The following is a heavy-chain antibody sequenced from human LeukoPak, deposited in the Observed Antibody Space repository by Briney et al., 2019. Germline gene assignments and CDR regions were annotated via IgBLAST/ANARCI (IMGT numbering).Heavy chain of an antibody. CDR3: ARDPLTTLVYGMDV. CDR2: ISNNGGYT. V-gene: IGHV3-23*01. D-gene: IGHD4/OR15-4a*01. J-gene: IGHJ6*02. CDR1: GFTFSSSA. Sequence: PGGSLRLSCAASGFTFSSSAMSWVRQAPGKGLEWVSAISNNGGYTYYADSVQGRFTISRDNSKSTLCLQMNSLRAEDTAVYYCARDPLTTLVYGMDVWGQGTTVTVSS.